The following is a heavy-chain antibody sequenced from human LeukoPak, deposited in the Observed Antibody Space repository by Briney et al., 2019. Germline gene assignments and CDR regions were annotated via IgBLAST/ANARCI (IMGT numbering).Heavy chain of an antibody. CDR2: VSGSGANT. CDR1: GFTFSSYA. Sequence: GGSLRLSCAATGFTFSSYAMSSVRQAQGKGLEWVSAVSGSGANTHHSDSVRGRFTISRDNSKNTLHLQMNSLRAEDTAVFYCAREPRDCTGGTCHSGGGYYFEYWGQGILVTVSS. V-gene: IGHV3-23*01. J-gene: IGHJ4*02. D-gene: IGHD2-8*02. CDR3: AREPRDCTGGTCHSGGGYYFEY.